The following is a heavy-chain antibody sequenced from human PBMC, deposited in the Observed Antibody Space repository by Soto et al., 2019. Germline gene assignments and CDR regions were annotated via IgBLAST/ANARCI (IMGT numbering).Heavy chain of an antibody. CDR1: GGAISGYY. D-gene: IGHD3-3*01. V-gene: IGHV4-4*07. CDR2: IYSSGGT. CDR3: ARGQRFSDSFDP. Sequence: SETLSLTCAVSGGAISGYYWTWIRQSAGKGLEWIGRIYSSGGTKYNPSLQSRVTMSLDTSKNQFSLRLTSVTAADTAVYYCARGQRFSDSFDPWGQGTLVTVSS. J-gene: IGHJ5*02.